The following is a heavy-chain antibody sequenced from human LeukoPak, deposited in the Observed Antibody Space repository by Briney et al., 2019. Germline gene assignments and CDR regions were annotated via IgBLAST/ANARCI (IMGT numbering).Heavy chain of an antibody. Sequence: PGGSLRLSCAASGFTFSTYAMHWVRQAPGRGLEWVALITYDGYYKYYADSVKGRFTISSDNSKNTLYLHMNSLRPEDTAVYYCAKDRSAVVRASPMDYWGQGTLVIVSS. J-gene: IGHJ4*02. CDR3: AKDRSAVVRASPMDY. V-gene: IGHV3-30*04. CDR2: ITYDGYYK. CDR1: GFTFSTYA. D-gene: IGHD3-10*01.